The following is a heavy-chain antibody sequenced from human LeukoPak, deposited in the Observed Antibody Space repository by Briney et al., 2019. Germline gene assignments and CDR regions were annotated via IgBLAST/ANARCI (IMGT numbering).Heavy chain of an antibody. CDR3: AKSPQWLVSTAMDY. CDR1: GFTFSSYA. J-gene: IGHJ4*02. D-gene: IGHD6-19*01. Sequence: GGSLRLSCAASGFTFSSYAMSWVRQAPGKGLEWVSAISGSGGSTYYADSVKGRFTISRDNSKNTLYLQMNSLRAEDTAVYYCAKSPQWLVSTAMDYWGQGTLVTVSS. V-gene: IGHV3-23*01. CDR2: ISGSGGST.